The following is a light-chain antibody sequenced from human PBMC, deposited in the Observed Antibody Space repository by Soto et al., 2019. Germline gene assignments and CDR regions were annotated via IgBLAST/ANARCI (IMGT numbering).Light chain of an antibody. Sequence: EIVMTQSPATLSVSPGESATLSCRASQILRSTYLAWYQQKPGQAPRLLMYGISNRATGIPDRFSGSGSGTEFTLTIGSLQSEDFAVYYCQQHSAWPLTFGGGTKVEIK. V-gene: IGKV3D-15*01. CDR2: GIS. CDR3: QQHSAWPLT. J-gene: IGKJ4*01. CDR1: QILRST.